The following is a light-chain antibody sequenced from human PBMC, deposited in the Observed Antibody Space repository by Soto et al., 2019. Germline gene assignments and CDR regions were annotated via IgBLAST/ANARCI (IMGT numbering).Light chain of an antibody. CDR3: QQYNNWWT. V-gene: IGKV3-15*01. CDR2: GAS. Sequence: ERVMMQAPATLSVYTGERATLSCRASQSVSSNLAWYQQKPGQAPRLLIYGASTRATGIPAGFSGSGSGTEFTLTISSLQSEDFAVYYCQQYNNWWTFGQGTKVDIK. CDR1: QSVSSN. J-gene: IGKJ1*01.